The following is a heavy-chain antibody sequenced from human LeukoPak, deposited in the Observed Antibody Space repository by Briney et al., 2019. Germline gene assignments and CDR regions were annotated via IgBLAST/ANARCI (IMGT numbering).Heavy chain of an antibody. V-gene: IGHV4-31*03. J-gene: IGHJ5*02. Sequence: PSQTLSLTCTVSGGSISSGGYYWSWIRQHPGKGLEWIGYTYYSGSTYYNPSLKSRVTISVDTSKNQFSLKLSSVTAADTAVYYCARAQIVVVPAAPYNWFDPWGQGTLVTVSS. CDR3: ARAQIVVVPAAPYNWFDP. D-gene: IGHD2-2*01. CDR1: GGSISSGGYY. CDR2: TYYSGST.